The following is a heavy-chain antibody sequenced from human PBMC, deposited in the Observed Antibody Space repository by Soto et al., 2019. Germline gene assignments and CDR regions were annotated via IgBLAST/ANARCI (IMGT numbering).Heavy chain of an antibody. CDR3: ARGRGVVIIQELDY. Sequence: ASVKVSCKASGYTFTGYYMHWVRQAPGQGLEWMGWINPNSGGTNYAQKFQGWVTMTRDTSISTAYMELSRLRSDDTAVYYCARGRGVVIIQELDYWGQGTLVTVSS. V-gene: IGHV1-2*04. J-gene: IGHJ4*02. D-gene: IGHD3-3*01. CDR2: INPNSGGT. CDR1: GYTFTGYY.